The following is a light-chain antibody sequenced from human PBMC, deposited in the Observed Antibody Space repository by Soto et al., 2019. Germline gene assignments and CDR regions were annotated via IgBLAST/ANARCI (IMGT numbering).Light chain of an antibody. CDR2: DVS. Sequence: QSALTQPASVSGSPGQSVTISCTGTSSDVGGYNYVSWYHQHPGKAPKLIIFDVSNRPSGVSNRFSGSKSGYTASLTISGLQDEDEADYYCSAYTSSSTYVFGTGTKLTVL. J-gene: IGLJ1*01. CDR3: SAYTSSSTYV. CDR1: SSDVGGYNY. V-gene: IGLV2-14*03.